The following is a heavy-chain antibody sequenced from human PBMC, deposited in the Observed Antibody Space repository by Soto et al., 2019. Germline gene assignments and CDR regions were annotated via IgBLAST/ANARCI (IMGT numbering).Heavy chain of an antibody. CDR2: ISSSSSYI. CDR3: ARSSPQQWLAPVYFDY. V-gene: IGHV3-21*01. J-gene: IGHJ4*02. Sequence: GGSLRLSCAASGFTFSSYSMNWVRQAPGKGLEWVSSISSSSSYIYYADSVKGRFTISRDNAKNSLYLQMNSLRAEDTAVYYCARSSPQQWLAPVYFDYWGQGTLVTVSS. CDR1: GFTFSSYS. D-gene: IGHD6-19*01.